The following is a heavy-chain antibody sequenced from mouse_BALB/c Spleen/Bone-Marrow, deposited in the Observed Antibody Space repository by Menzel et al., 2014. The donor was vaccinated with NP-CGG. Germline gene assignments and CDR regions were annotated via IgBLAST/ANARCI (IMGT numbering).Heavy chain of an antibody. CDR3: TRSRYDYDNAMDC. D-gene: IGHD2-4*01. CDR1: GYTFTSYY. Sequence: QVHLQQSGAELVKPGASVKLSCRASGYTFTSYYMYWVKQRPGQGLEWIGEINPSNGGTNFNEKFKSKATLTVDKSSSTAHMQLSSLTSEDSAVYYCTRSRYDYDNAMDCWGQGTSVTVSS. V-gene: IGHV1S81*02. J-gene: IGHJ4*01. CDR2: INPSNGGT.